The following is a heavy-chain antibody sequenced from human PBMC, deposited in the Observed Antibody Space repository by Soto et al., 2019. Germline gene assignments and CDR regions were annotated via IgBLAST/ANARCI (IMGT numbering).Heavy chain of an antibody. CDR1: GFTFSSYT. CDR3: AKGGIVVVTASDY. CDR2: ISGSGGST. D-gene: IGHD2-21*02. V-gene: IGHV3-23*01. J-gene: IGHJ4*02. Sequence: EVQLLESGGGLVQPGGSLRLSCAASGFTFSSYTMSWVRQAPGKGLEWVSAISGSGGSTYYADSVKGRFTISRDNSKNTLYLQMNSLRAEDTAVYYCAKGGIVVVTASDYWGQGTLVTVSS.